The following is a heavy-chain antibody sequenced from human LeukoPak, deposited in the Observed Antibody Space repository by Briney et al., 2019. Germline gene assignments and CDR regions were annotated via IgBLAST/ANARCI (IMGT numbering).Heavy chain of an antibody. V-gene: IGHV3-48*03. CDR3: ARGGDGSGYYVIEFHY. CDR1: GFTFSSYE. CDR2: IDRSGTTI. Sequence: LPGGSLRLSCAASGFTFSSYEMNWVRQAPGKGLEWISYIDRSGTTIHYADSVKGRFTISRDNARESLDLQMNSLRAEDTAIYYCARGGDGSGYYVIEFHYRGRGTLVTVAS. D-gene: IGHD3-22*01. J-gene: IGHJ4*02.